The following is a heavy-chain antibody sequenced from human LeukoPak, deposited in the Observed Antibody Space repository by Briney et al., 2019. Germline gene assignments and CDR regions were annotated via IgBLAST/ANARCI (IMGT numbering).Heavy chain of an antibody. CDR1: GFTFSRYN. J-gene: IGHJ6*02. Sequence: GGSLGPSCAASGFTFSRYNMNWVRQSPGKGLEWVSSISSTGSYKYYADSVKGRFTISRDNARNSLYLQMNSLRAEDTAVYYCARDLDVWGQGTTVTVSS. V-gene: IGHV3-21*01. CDR2: ISSTGSYK. CDR3: ARDLDV.